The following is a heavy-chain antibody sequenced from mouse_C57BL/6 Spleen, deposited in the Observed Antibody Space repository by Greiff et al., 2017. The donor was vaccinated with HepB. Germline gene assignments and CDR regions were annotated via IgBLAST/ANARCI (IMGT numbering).Heavy chain of an antibody. CDR1: GYTFTDYE. CDR2: IDPETGGT. J-gene: IGHJ2*01. Sequence: VQLQQSGAELVRPGASVTLSCKASGYTFTDYEMHWVKQTPVHGLEWIGAIDPETGGTDYNQKFKGKAILTADKSSSTAYMELRSLTSEDSAVYYCTRWATVVADYWGQGTTLTVSS. CDR3: TRWATVVADY. D-gene: IGHD1-1*01. V-gene: IGHV1-15*01.